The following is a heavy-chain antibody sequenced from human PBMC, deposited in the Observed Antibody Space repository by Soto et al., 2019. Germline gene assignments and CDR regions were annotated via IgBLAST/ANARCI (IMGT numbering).Heavy chain of an antibody. Sequence: GGSLRLSCAASGVTFCSYAMSWVRKAPGKGLEWVSAISGSGGSTYYADSVKGRFTISRDNSKNTLYLQMNSLRAEDTAVYYCAKEITMIVVVITTLHYWGQGTLVTVSS. CDR2: ISGSGGST. V-gene: IGHV3-23*01. J-gene: IGHJ4*02. CDR1: GVTFCSYA. CDR3: AKEITMIVVVITTLHY. D-gene: IGHD3-22*01.